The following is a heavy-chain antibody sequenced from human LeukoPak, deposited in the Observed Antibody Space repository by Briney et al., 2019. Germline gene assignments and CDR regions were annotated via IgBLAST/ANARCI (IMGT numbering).Heavy chain of an antibody. CDR1: GGSFSGYY. CDR3: ARHGYSSGVY. V-gene: IGHV4-34*01. D-gene: IGHD6-19*01. CDR2: INHSGST. Sequence: PSETLSLTCAVYGGSFSGYYWSWIRQPPGKGLEWIGEINHSGSTNYNPSLKSRVTISVDTSKNQFSLKLSSVTAANTAVYYCARHGYSSGVYWGQGTLVTVSS. J-gene: IGHJ4*02.